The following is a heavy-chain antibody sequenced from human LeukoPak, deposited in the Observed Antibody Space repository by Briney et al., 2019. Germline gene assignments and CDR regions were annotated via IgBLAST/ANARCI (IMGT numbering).Heavy chain of an antibody. Sequence: TGGSLRLSCAASGFTFSSYAMSWVRQAPGKGLEWVSAISGSGGSTYYADSVKGRFTISRDNSKNTLYLQMNSLRAEDTAVYYCAKAPNIVVVVAATPDYYYYMDVWGKGTTVTVSS. D-gene: IGHD2-15*01. CDR2: ISGSGGST. CDR1: GFTFSSYA. J-gene: IGHJ6*03. V-gene: IGHV3-23*01. CDR3: AKAPNIVVVVAATPDYYYYMDV.